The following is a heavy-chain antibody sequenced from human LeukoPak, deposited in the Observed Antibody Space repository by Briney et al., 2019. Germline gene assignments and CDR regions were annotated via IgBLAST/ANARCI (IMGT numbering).Heavy chain of an antibody. J-gene: IGHJ4*02. V-gene: IGHV3-7*01. Sequence: GSLRLSCAASGFTFSSYWMSWVRQAPGKGLEWVANIKQDGSEKYYVDSVKGRFTISRDNAKDSLYLQMNSLRAEDTAVYYCARVRAAHYYDYWGQGTLVTVSS. CDR2: IKQDGSEK. CDR1: GFTFSSYW. D-gene: IGHD6-6*01. CDR3: ARVRAAHYYDY.